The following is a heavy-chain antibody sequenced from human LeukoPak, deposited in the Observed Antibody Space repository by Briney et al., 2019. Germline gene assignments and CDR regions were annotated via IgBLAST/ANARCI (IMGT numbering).Heavy chain of an antibody. V-gene: IGHV5-51*01. Sequence: GESLKISCKGSGYSFTSYWIGWVRQMPGKGLEWMGIIYPSDSDSRYSPSFQGQVTISADKSISTAYLQWSSLKASDTAMYYCARLRGDAAALYYFDYWGQGTLVTVSS. J-gene: IGHJ4*02. CDR2: IYPSDSDS. CDR1: GYSFTSYW. CDR3: ARLRGDAAALYYFDY. D-gene: IGHD5-18*01.